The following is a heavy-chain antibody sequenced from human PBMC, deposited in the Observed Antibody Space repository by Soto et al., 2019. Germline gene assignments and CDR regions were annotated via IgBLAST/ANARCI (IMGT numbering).Heavy chain of an antibody. CDR3: ARDLPYYDFWSGRRGRNYDP. Sequence: ASVKVSCKASGGTFSSYAISWVRQAPGQGLEWMGGIIPIFGTANYAQKFQGRVTITADESTSTAYMELSSLRSEDTAVYYCARDLPYYDFWSGRRGRNYDPWGQGTLVTVSS. CDR2: IIPIFGTA. J-gene: IGHJ5*02. D-gene: IGHD3-3*01. V-gene: IGHV1-69*13. CDR1: GGTFSSYA.